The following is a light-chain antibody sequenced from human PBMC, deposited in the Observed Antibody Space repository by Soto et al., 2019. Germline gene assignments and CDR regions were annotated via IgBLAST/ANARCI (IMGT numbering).Light chain of an antibody. J-gene: IGKJ4*01. CDR3: QQYNNWPLT. V-gene: IGKV3D-15*01. CDR2: GAI. Sequence: IVMTQSPATLSVSPGERATLSCRASQPVNNNLGWYQQKPGQAPRLLIYGAITRATGIPARFSGSGSGTEFTLTISSLQSEDFVVYYCQQYNNWPLTFGGGTKVEIK. CDR1: QPVNNN.